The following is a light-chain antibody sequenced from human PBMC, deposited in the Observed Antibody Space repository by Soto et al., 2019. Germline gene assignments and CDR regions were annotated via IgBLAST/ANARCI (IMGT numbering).Light chain of an antibody. J-gene: IGLJ1*01. CDR3: AAWDDSLGAYV. CDR2: TNN. CDR1: NSNIGTNT. Sequence: QSVLTQPPSASATPGQRVTISCSGSNSNIGTNTVNWYQQLPGTAPRLLIYTNNQRPSGAPQRLSGSKTGTSASLAIGGLQSEDGADYYCAAWDDSLGAYVFGTGTKVTVL. V-gene: IGLV1-44*01.